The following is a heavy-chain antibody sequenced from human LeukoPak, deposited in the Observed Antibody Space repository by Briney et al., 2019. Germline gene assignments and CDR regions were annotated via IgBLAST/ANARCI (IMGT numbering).Heavy chain of an antibody. CDR1: GGSFSGYY. CDR2: IYTSGST. J-gene: IGHJ3*02. Sequence: SEALSLTCAVYGGSFSGYYWSWIRQPAGKGLEWIGRIYTSGSTNYNPSLKSRVTMSVDTSKNQFSLKLSSVTAADTAVYYCARDGPVVWGSYHYTLLHAFDIWGQGTMVTVSS. CDR3: ARDGPVVWGSYHYTLLHAFDI. V-gene: IGHV4-4*07. D-gene: IGHD3-16*02.